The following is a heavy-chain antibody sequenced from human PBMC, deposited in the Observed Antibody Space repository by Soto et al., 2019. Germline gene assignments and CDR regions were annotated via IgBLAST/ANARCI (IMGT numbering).Heavy chain of an antibody. Sequence: QVQLQESGPGLVKPSETLSLTCTVSGDSISSYNLAWIRQPPGKGLEWIGYFRSGGGTSYNPSLKSRVSILADTSMKQFSLRLSSVTAADTRLSSSVRQSIAVLHGFVYVWGQGTTVTVSS. CDR1: GDSISSYN. V-gene: IGHV4-59*08. D-gene: IGHD3-10*01. CDR2: FRSGGGT. CDR3: VRQSIAVLHGFVYV. J-gene: IGHJ6*02.